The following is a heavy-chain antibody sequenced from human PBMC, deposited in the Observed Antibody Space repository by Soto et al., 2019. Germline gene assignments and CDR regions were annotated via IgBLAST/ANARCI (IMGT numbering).Heavy chain of an antibody. V-gene: IGHV4-4*07. CDR3: ARALADKVGPTALQGGSAS. J-gene: IGHJ5*01. CDR2: VYSAGPV. Sequence: AGKGLEWIGRVYSAGPVNYNPSLQSRVTMSLDTSKNQFSLKLSSVTAADTAVYYCARALADKVGPTALQGGSASWGHGTLVTVSP. D-gene: IGHD3-16*01.